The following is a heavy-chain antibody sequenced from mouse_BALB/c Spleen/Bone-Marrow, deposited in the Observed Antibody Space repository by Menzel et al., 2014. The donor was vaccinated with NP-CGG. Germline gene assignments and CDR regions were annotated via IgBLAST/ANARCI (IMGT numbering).Heavy chain of an antibody. V-gene: IGHV1-80*01. CDR1: GYAFSSYW. CDR2: IYPGDGDT. CDR3: AREGYDYGWFAY. D-gene: IGHD2-4*01. Sequence: VKLQESGAELVRPGSSVKISCKASGYAFSSYWMNWVKQRPGQGLEWIGQIYPGDGDTNYNGKFKGKATLTADKSSSTAYMQLSSLTSEDSAVYFCAREGYDYGWFAYWGQGTLVTVSA. J-gene: IGHJ3*01.